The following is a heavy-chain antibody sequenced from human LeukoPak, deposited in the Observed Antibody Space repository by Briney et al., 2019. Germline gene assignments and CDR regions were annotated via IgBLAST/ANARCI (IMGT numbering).Heavy chain of an antibody. Sequence: QPGGSLRLSCAVSAFTFSSYWMSWVRQAPGKGLEWVANIKQDGSEKYYVDSVKGRFTISRDNSKSTLSLQMNSLRAEDTAIYYCATYRQVQVPFECWGQGTLVTVSS. J-gene: IGHJ4*02. D-gene: IGHD5-18*01. CDR1: AFTFSSYW. CDR2: IKQDGSEK. V-gene: IGHV3-7*03. CDR3: ATYRQVQVPFEC.